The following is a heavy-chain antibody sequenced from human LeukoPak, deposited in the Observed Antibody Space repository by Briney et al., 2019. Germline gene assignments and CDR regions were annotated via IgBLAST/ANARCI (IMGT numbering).Heavy chain of an antibody. Sequence: PGGSLRLSCAASGFTVTNFAIAWGRQAPGKGLEWVAAIGGDADGTTYPDRVRGRFFLSRDSSKNTLYLQMNVLTVEDTAVYHCVHPAGEGWFYFPYWGQGTPVTVSS. CDR3: VHPAGEGWFYFPY. CDR2: IGGDADGT. D-gene: IGHD6-19*01. V-gene: IGHV3-23*01. CDR1: GFTVTNFA. J-gene: IGHJ4*02.